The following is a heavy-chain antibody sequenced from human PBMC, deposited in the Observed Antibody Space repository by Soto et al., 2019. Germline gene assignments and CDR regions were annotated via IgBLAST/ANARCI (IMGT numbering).Heavy chain of an antibody. J-gene: IGHJ4*02. V-gene: IGHV1-2*02. CDR1: GYTFTGFY. CDR2: INPNNGDT. Sequence: QVQLVQSGAEVKKPGASVKVSCKASGYTFTGFYLHWVRQAPGQGPEWMGWINPNNGDTDYAQKFQGRVTMTRDTSISTAYMELSGLRSDDTAMYYCATSVERADTPSSSNCVVDYWGQGALVTVSS. D-gene: IGHD6-6*01. CDR3: ATSVERADTPSSSNCVVDY.